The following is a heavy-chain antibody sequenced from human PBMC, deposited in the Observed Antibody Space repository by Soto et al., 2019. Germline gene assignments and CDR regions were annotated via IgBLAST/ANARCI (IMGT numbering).Heavy chain of an antibody. V-gene: IGHV3-33*01. CDR3: ARDRLQWLQTTYLDY. Sequence: VGSLRLSCAASGFTFSSYGMHWVRQAPGKGLEWVAVIWYDGSNKYYADSVKGRFTISRDNSKNTLYLQMNSLRAEDTAVYYCARDRLQWLQTTYLDYWGQGTLVTVSS. J-gene: IGHJ4*02. CDR1: GFTFSSYG. D-gene: IGHD5-12*01. CDR2: IWYDGSNK.